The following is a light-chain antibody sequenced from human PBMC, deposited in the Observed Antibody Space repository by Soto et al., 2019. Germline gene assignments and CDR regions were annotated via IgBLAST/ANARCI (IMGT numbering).Light chain of an antibody. V-gene: IGKV3-11*01. Sequence: EIVLIQSPATLSLSPLEIATLSCMASQSVGSYLAWYQHKPGQAPRLLISDASNRATGIPARFSGSGSETDFTLTISSLEPEDSAVYYCQQRSNWPSLTFGGGTKVDIK. CDR2: DAS. J-gene: IGKJ4*01. CDR1: QSVGSY. CDR3: QQRSNWPSLT.